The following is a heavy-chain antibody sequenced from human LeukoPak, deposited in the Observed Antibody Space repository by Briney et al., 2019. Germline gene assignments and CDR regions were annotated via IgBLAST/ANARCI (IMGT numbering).Heavy chain of an antibody. CDR2: IYHSGST. J-gene: IGHJ4*02. V-gene: IGHV4-38-2*01. CDR1: GYSISSGYY. CDR3: ARRGSSWSHSHFDY. D-gene: IGHD6-13*01. Sequence: SETLSLTCAVSGYSISSGYYWGWIRQPPGKGLEWLGSIYHSGSTYYNPSLKSRVTISVDTSKNQFSLKLSSVTAADTAVYYCARRGSSWSHSHFDYWRQGTLVTVSS.